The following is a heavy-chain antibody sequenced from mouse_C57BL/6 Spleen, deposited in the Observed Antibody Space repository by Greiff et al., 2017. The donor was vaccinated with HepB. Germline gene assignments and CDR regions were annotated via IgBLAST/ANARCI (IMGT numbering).Heavy chain of an antibody. Sequence: QVQLKQPGAELVMPGASVKLSCKASGYTFTSYWMHWVKQRPGQGLEWIGEIDPSDSYTNYNQKFKGKSTLTVDKSSSTAYMQLSSLTSEDSAVYYCARRGLYYYGSSYVGFAYWGQGTLVTVSA. CDR2: IDPSDSYT. D-gene: IGHD1-1*01. CDR1: GYTFTSYW. V-gene: IGHV1-69*01. CDR3: ARRGLYYYGSSYVGFAY. J-gene: IGHJ3*01.